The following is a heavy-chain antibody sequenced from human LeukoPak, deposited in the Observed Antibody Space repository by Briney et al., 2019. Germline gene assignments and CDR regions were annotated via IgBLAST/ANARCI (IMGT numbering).Heavy chain of an antibody. J-gene: IGHJ6*02. CDR1: GFTFSSYS. CDR3: ARDLSEGYYYYGLDV. V-gene: IGHV3-21*01. CDR2: ISSSSSYI. Sequence: GGSLRLSCAASGFTFSSYSMNWVRQAPGKGLEWVSSISSSSSYIYYADSVKGRFTISRDNSKNTLYLQMNSLRPEDTAVYYCARDLSEGYYYYGLDVWGQGTTVTVSS.